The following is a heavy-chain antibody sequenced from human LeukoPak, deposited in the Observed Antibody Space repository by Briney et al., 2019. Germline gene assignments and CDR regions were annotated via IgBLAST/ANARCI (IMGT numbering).Heavy chain of an antibody. Sequence: GSSVKVSCKASGGTFSSYAISWVRQAPGQELEWMGGIIPIFGTANYAQKFQGRVTITADESTSTAYMELSSLRSEDTAVYYCARGDSSGYYPTPFDYWGQGTLVTVSS. CDR2: IIPIFGTA. CDR3: ARGDSSGYYPTPFDY. J-gene: IGHJ4*02. CDR1: GGTFSSYA. V-gene: IGHV1-69*01. D-gene: IGHD3-22*01.